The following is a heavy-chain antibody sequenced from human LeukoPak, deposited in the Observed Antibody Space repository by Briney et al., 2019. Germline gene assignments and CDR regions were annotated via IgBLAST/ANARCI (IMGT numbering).Heavy chain of an antibody. J-gene: IGHJ4*02. CDR3: AKADGDYDVYYFDY. V-gene: IGHV1-18*01. CDR1: GYTFTSYG. CDR2: ISAYNGNT. Sequence: ASVKVSCKASGYTFTSYGISWVRQAPGQGLEWMGWISAYNGNTNYAQKLQGRVTMTTDTSTSTAYMELRSLRSDDTAVYYCAKADGDYDVYYFDYWGQGTLVTVSS. D-gene: IGHD4-17*01.